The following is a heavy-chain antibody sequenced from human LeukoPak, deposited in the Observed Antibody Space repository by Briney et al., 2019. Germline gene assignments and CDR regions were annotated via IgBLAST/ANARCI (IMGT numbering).Heavy chain of an antibody. Sequence: GESLRLSCAASGFTFSSYSMNWVRQAPGKGLEWVSSISSSSSYIYYADSVKGRFTISRDNAKNPLYLQMNSLRAEDTAVYYCARENCGGDCYPDYWGQGTLVTVSS. D-gene: IGHD2-21*01. J-gene: IGHJ4*02. CDR2: ISSSSSYI. CDR3: ARENCGGDCYPDY. V-gene: IGHV3-21*01. CDR1: GFTFSSYS.